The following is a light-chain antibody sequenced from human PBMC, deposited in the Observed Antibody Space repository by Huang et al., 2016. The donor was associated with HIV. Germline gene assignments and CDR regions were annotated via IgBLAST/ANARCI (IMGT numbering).Light chain of an antibody. V-gene: IGKV1-16*01. Sequence: DVQMTQSPSSLSASVGDRVTITCRASQDISNALAWFQQKTGKAPKSLIFGISKLQVGVPSRFSGSGSGTDFTLTINSLQPEDFATYYCQQYISFPITFGQGTRLDIK. CDR1: QDISNA. CDR3: QQYISFPIT. CDR2: GIS. J-gene: IGKJ5*01.